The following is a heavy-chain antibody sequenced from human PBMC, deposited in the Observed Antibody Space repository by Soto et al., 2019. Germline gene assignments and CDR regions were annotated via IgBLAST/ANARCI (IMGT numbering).Heavy chain of an antibody. Sequence: EVQLVESGGGLVKPGGSLRLSCAASGFIFSSYTMTWVRQAPGKGLEWVSSISSSSSNIEYADSVKGRFSASRDNANNSLFLQINSLRAEDTAVYYCAREDYAGASPRFDYWGLGALVTVSS. CDR2: ISSSSSNI. V-gene: IGHV3-21*01. CDR3: AREDYAGASPRFDY. CDR1: GFIFSSYT. D-gene: IGHD4-17*01. J-gene: IGHJ4*02.